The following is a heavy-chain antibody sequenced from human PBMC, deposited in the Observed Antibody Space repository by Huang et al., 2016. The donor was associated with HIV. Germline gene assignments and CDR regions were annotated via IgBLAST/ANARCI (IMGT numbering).Heavy chain of an antibody. V-gene: IGHV5-51*01. CDR3: ARLSTTWYFDY. CDR2: IDPGDFDT. CDR1: GYSFTSYW. D-gene: IGHD1-1*01. Sequence: EVQLVQSGAEVKKPGESLKISCKGSGYSFTSYWIGWVRQMPGKGLGWMGFIDPGDFDTRYSPAFQGQVTISADKSSSTAYLQWSSLKASDTAMYYCARLSTTWYFDYWGQGTLVTVSS. J-gene: IGHJ4*02.